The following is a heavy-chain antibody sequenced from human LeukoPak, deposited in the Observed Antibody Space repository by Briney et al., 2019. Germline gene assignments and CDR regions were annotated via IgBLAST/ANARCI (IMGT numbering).Heavy chain of an antibody. CDR3: ARLGIAAAGYHDAFDI. D-gene: IGHD6-13*01. J-gene: IGHJ3*02. CDR2: IYPGDSDT. CDR1: GYSFTDYW. V-gene: IGHV5-51*01. Sequence: GESLKISCKGSGYSFTDYWIGWVRQMPGKGLEWMGIIYPGDSDTRYSPSFPGQVTISADKSISTAYLQWSSLRASDTAMYYCARLGIAAAGYHDAFDIWGKGTRVTVSS.